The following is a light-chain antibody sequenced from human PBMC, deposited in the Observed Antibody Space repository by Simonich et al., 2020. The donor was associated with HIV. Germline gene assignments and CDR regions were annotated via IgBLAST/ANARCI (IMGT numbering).Light chain of an antibody. CDR1: SSEVGGYNY. J-gene: IGLJ2*01. Sequence: QSALTQPASVSVSPGQSITISCTGTSSEVGGYNYVSWYQPHPGKAPKLRIYDVSNRPSGVSNRFSGSKSGNTASLTISGLQAEDEADYYCSSYTSSRTLVFGGGTKLTVL. V-gene: IGLV2-14*03. CDR3: SSYTSSRTLV. CDR2: DVS.